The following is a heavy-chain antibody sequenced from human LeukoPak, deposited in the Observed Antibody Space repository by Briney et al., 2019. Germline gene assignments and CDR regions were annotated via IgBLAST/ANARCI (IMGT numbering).Heavy chain of an antibody. CDR2: IYHSGST. D-gene: IGHD2-2*01. J-gene: IGHJ6*03. CDR3: ARLTVVPAASYYYYMDV. Sequence: SETLSLTCTVSGGSISSGGYYWSWIRQPPGKGLEWIGYIYHSGSTYYNPSLKSRVTISVDRSKNQFSLKLSSVTAADTAVYYCARLTVVPAASYYYYMDVRGKGTTVTVSS. CDR1: GGSISSGGYY. V-gene: IGHV4-30-2*01.